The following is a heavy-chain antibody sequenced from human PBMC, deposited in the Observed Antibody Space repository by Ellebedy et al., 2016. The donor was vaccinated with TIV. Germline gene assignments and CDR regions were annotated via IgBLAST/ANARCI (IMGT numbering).Heavy chain of an antibody. J-gene: IGHJ4*02. CDR2: ISFDGSDK. V-gene: IGHV3-30*18. Sequence: GESLKISCAASGFTFSSYGMHWVRQAPGKGLEWVAVISFDGSDKYYADSVKGRFTISRDNSKNTLYLQLNSLRAEVTAVYYCAKGYSYGDYWGQGTLVPVSS. CDR1: GFTFSSYG. CDR3: AKGYSYGDY. D-gene: IGHD5-18*01.